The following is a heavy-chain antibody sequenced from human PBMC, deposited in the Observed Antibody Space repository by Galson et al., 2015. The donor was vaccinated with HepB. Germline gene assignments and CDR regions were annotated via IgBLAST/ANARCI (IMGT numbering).Heavy chain of an antibody. J-gene: IGHJ6*02. CDR2: FDPEDGET. D-gene: IGHD6-6*01. V-gene: IGHV1-24*01. CDR3: ATDREGYSSSLGDYYYYGMDV. CDR1: GYTLTELS. Sequence: SVKVSCKVSGYTLTELSMHWVRQAPGKGLEWMGGFDPEDGETIYAQKFQGRVTMTEDTSTDTAYMELSSLRSEDTAVYYCATDREGYSSSLGDYYYYGMDVWGQGTTVTVSS.